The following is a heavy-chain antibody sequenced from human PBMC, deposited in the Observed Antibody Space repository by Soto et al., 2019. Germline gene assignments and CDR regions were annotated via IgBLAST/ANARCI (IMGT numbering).Heavy chain of an antibody. CDR1: GFTFSSNA. CDR2: ITNTGGDT. J-gene: IGHJ4*02. D-gene: IGHD1-26*01. V-gene: IGHV3-23*01. CDR3: ARASGESYTGRRVFHX. Sequence: PGGSLRLSCAASGFTFSSNAMSWVRQAPGKGLEWVSVITNTGGDTLYADSVKVRFTISRDNSKNTLYLQMNSLRAEDTAIYYCARASGESYTGRRVFHXWGQVSRLTVSX.